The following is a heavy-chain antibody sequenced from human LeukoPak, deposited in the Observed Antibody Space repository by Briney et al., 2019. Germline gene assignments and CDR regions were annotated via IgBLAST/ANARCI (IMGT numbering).Heavy chain of an antibody. D-gene: IGHD6-13*01. CDR3: ARVGLPRYSSSWYFHDYNYYYYMDV. CDR2: ISAYNGNT. V-gene: IGHV1-18*01. CDR1: GYTFTSYG. Sequence: GASVKVSCKASGYTFTSYGISWVRQAPGQGLEWMGWISAYNGNTNYAQKLQGRVTMTTDTSTSTAYMELRSLRSDDTAVYYCARVGLPRYSSSWYFHDYNYYYYMDVWGKGTTVTISS. J-gene: IGHJ6*03.